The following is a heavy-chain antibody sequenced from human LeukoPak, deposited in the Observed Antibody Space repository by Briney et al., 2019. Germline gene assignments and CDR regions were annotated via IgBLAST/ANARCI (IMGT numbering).Heavy chain of an antibody. V-gene: IGHV4-39*07. CDR3: ARGNYDILTGYYRYNWFDP. D-gene: IGHD3-9*01. J-gene: IGHJ5*02. CDR1: GGSISSSSYY. CDR2: IYYSGST. Sequence: PSETLSLTCTVSGGSISSSSYYWGWIRQPPGKGLEWIGSIYYSGSTYYNPSLKSRVTISVDTSKNQFSLKLSSVTAADTAVYYCARGNYDILTGYYRYNWFDPWGQGTLVTVSS.